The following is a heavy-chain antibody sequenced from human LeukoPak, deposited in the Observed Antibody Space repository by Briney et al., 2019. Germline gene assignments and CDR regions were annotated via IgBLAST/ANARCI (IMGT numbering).Heavy chain of an antibody. CDR2: IYYSGRT. CDR1: GGSIGGYY. V-gene: IGHV4-34*01. D-gene: IGHD3-22*01. J-gene: IGHJ1*01. Sequence: SETLSLSCAVYGGSIGGYYWSWIRQPPGKGLEWIGTIYYSGRTYYSPSLKSRVTMSVDPSNNQFSLNLRSVTAADTAVYYCARRRYYDGSGYLEWGQGTLLSVSS. CDR3: ARRRYYDGSGYLE.